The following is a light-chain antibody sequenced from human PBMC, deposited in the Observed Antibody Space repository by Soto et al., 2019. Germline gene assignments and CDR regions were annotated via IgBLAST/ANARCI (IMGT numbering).Light chain of an antibody. CDR2: LGS. CDR1: QSLLHSNGYNY. Sequence: DLVMTQSPLSLPVTPGEPASISCRSSQSLLHSNGYNYLDWYLQKPGQSPQLLIYLGSNRASGVPDRFSGSGSGTDFTLKISRVEAEDVGIYYCMEALQALETPSYTFGQGTKLEIK. CDR3: MEALQALETPSYT. V-gene: IGKV2-28*01. J-gene: IGKJ2*01.